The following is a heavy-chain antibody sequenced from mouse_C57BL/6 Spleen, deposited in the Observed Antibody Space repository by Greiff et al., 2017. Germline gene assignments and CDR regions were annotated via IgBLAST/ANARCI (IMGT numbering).Heavy chain of an antibody. V-gene: IGHV1-5*01. CDR2: IYPGNSDT. CDR1: GYTFTSYW. J-gene: IGHJ4*01. Sequence: VQLQQSGTVLARPGASVKMSCKTSGYTFTSYWMHWVKQRPGQGLEWIGAIYPGNSDTSYNQKFKGKAKLTAATSASTAYMELSSLTNEDSAVYYCTRGLLGWMDYWGQGTSVTVSS. D-gene: IGHD1-1*02. CDR3: TRGLLGWMDY.